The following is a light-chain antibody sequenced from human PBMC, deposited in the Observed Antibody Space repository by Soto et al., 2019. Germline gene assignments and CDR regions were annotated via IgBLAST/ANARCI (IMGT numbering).Light chain of an antibody. CDR1: QTVYNY. V-gene: IGKV3D-15*01. CDR2: DAS. Sequence: EIVLTQSPATLSLSPGERATISCRASQTVYNYLAWYQQKPGQAPRLLIYDASNRATGIPARFSGSGSGTEFTLTISSLQSEDCAIYYCQQYHTWPITFGGGTKVDI. J-gene: IGKJ4*01. CDR3: QQYHTWPIT.